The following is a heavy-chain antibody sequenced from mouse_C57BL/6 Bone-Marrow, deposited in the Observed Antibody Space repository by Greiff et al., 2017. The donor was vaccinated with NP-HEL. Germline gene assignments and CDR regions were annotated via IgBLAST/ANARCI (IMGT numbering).Heavy chain of an antibody. CDR3: VSDYYGSSNWYFDV. D-gene: IGHD1-1*01. V-gene: IGHV10-3*01. Sequence: DVMLVESGGGLVQPKGSLKLSCAASGFTFNTYAMHWVRQAPGKGLEWVARIRSKSSNYATYYADSVKDRFTISRDDSQSMLYLQMNNLKTEDTAMYYCVSDYYGSSNWYFDVWGTGTTVTVSS. J-gene: IGHJ1*03. CDR2: IRSKSSNYAT. CDR1: GFTFNTYA.